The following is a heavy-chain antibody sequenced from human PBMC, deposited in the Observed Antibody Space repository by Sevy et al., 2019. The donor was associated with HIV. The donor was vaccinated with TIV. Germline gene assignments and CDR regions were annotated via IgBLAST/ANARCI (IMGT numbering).Heavy chain of an antibody. CDR3: ARGDYYGSLYYFDF. V-gene: IGHV3-21*04. Sequence: GGSLRLSCAASGFTFSNYFMNWVRQAPGKGLEWVSSSSSGRSYIFYADSLKGRFNISRDNAKNLLYLNMTSLTAEATAVYYCARGDYYGSLYYFDFWGPGTLVTVSS. J-gene: IGHJ4*02. CDR2: SSSGRSYI. D-gene: IGHD3-10*01. CDR1: GFTFSNYF.